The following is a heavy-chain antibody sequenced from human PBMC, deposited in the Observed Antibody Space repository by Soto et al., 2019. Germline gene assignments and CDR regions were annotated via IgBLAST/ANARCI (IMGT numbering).Heavy chain of an antibody. CDR1: GYTFTSYG. V-gene: IGHV1-18*01. J-gene: IGHJ4*02. CDR2: ISAYNGNT. D-gene: IGHD3-10*01. Sequence: SVKVSCKASGYTFTSYGISWVRQAPGQGLEWMGWISAYNGNTNYAQKLQGRVTMTTDTSTSTAYMELRSLRSDDTAVYYCASVSGFADPPNYWGQGGLVTVSS. CDR3: ASVSGFADPPNY.